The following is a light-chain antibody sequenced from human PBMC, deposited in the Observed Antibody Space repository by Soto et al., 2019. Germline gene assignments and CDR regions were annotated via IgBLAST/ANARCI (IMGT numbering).Light chain of an antibody. CDR1: QGIGNY. Sequence: DIQMTQSPSSLSASVGDRVTITCRASQGIGNYLAWYQQKPGKVPKLLIYTSSTLQSGVPFRFSGSGSGTDFTLTISNLQPEDVATYYCQKHNAAPLTFGGGTKVDIK. CDR2: TSS. CDR3: QKHNAAPLT. J-gene: IGKJ4*01. V-gene: IGKV1-27*01.